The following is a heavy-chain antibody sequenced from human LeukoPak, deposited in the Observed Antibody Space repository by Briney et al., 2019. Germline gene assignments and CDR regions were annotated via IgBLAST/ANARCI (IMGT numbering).Heavy chain of an antibody. CDR2: INHSGST. D-gene: IGHD2-2*01. J-gene: IGHJ5*02. V-gene: IGHV4-34*01. CDR1: GGSFSGYY. CDR3: ARDQHGVVVPARGLDP. Sequence: SETLSLTCAVYGGSFSGYYWSWIRQPPGKGLEWIGEINHSGSTNYNPSLKSRVTISVDTSKNQFSLKLSSVTAADTAVYYCARDQHGVVVPARGLDPWGQGTLVTVSS.